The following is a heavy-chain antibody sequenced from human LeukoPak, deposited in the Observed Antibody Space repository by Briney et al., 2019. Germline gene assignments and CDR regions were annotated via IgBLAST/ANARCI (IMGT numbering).Heavy chain of an antibody. CDR3: ARVPNSSGWRSYNWFDP. J-gene: IGHJ5*02. CDR2: IYYSGSN. V-gene: IGHV4-59*01. CDR1: GGSISSYY. D-gene: IGHD6-19*01. Sequence: PSETLSLTCTVSGGSISSYYWSWIRQPPGKGLEWIGYIYYSGSNNYNPSLKSRVTISVDTSKHQFSLKLSSVTAADTAVYYCARVPNSSGWRSYNWFDPWGQGTLVTVSS.